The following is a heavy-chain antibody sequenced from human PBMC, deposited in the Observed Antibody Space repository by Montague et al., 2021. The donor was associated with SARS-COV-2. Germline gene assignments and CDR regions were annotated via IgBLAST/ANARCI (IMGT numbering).Heavy chain of an antibody. CDR2: IYYSGTT. Sequence: SETLSLTCSVSSGSIISSGYYWGWIRQPPGKELERIGNIYYSGTTYYNPSLQSRGTISVDTSKNHLSLRLSSVTAADTAVYYCARDFDYWGQGTLVTVSS. CDR1: SGSIISSGYY. V-gene: IGHV4-39*02. J-gene: IGHJ4*02. CDR3: ARDFDY.